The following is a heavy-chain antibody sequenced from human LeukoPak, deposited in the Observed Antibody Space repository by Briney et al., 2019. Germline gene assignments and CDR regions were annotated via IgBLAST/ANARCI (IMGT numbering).Heavy chain of an antibody. CDR3: ARGFDYGDYAGDWFDP. Sequence: GGSLRLSCAASGFTFSSYSMNWVRQAPGKGLEWVSYISSSSSTIYYADSVKGRFTISRDNAKNSLYLQMNSLRAEDTAVYYCARGFDYGDYAGDWFDPWGQGTLVTVSS. V-gene: IGHV3-48*01. CDR1: GFTFSSYS. CDR2: ISSSSSTI. D-gene: IGHD4-17*01. J-gene: IGHJ5*02.